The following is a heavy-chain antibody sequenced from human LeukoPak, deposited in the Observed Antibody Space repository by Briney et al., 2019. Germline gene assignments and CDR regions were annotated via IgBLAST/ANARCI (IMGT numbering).Heavy chain of an antibody. Sequence: SETLSLTCTVSGGSISSYYWSWIRQPPGKGLEWIGYIYYSGSTNYNPSLKSRVTISVDTSKNQFSLKLSSVTAADTAVYHCARILGDFWSGYYRWFDPWGQGTLVTVSS. CDR2: IYYSGST. CDR1: GGSISSYY. D-gene: IGHD3-3*01. V-gene: IGHV4-59*01. CDR3: ARILGDFWSGYYRWFDP. J-gene: IGHJ5*02.